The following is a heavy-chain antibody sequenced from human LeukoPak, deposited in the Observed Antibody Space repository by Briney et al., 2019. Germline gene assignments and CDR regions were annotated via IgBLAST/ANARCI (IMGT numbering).Heavy chain of an antibody. D-gene: IGHD3-10*01. CDR1: GFTFSTYS. CDR2: ISSSSSYR. Sequence: PGGSLRLSCAASGFTFSTYSMNWVPRAPGKGLEWVSSISSSSSYRYYADSVKGRFTISRDNAKNSLYLQMNSLRAEDTAVYYCARVTVLLWFGETSDYYYMDVWGKGTTVTVSS. V-gene: IGHV3-21*01. CDR3: ARVTVLLWFGETSDYYYMDV. J-gene: IGHJ6*03.